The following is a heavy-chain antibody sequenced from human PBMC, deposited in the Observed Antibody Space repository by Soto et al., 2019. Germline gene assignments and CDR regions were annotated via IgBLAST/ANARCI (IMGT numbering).Heavy chain of an antibody. V-gene: IGHV4-59*12. Sequence: QVQLQESGPGLVKPSETLSLTCSVSGDSISDYYWSWIRQPPGKGLEWIGYIYHSGSTYYNPSLKSRVTISVDTSKNQFYLKLRSLTAADTAVYYCARATRSCMHVWGQGTTVTVSS. CDR3: ARATRSCMHV. J-gene: IGHJ6*02. CDR1: GDSISDYY. CDR2: IYHSGST.